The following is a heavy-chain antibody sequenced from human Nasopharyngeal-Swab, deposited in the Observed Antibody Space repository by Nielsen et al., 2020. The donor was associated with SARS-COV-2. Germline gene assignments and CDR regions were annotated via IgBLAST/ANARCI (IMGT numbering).Heavy chain of an antibody. CDR3: ARVRVNKSGWFDP. Sequence: WIRQPPGKGLEWVAVIWYDGSNKYYADSVKGRFTISRDNSKNTLYLQMNSLRAEDTAVYYCARVRVNKSGWFDPWGQGTLVTVSS. CDR2: IWYDGSNK. V-gene: IGHV3-33*01. J-gene: IGHJ5*02. D-gene: IGHD2-21*01.